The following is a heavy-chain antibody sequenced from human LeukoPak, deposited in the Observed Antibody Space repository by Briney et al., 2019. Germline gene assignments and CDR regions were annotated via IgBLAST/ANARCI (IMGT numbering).Heavy chain of an antibody. Sequence: PGGSLRLPCAASGFTFSNAWMNWVRQAPGKGLEWVANIKQDGSKKNYVDSVKGRFTISRDNAKNSLYLQMNSLRAEDTAVYYCATPLDYYDSSGYHQGGDWGQGTLVTVSS. D-gene: IGHD3-22*01. J-gene: IGHJ4*02. CDR1: GFTFSNAW. V-gene: IGHV3-7*03. CDR2: IKQDGSKK. CDR3: ATPLDYYDSSGYHQGGD.